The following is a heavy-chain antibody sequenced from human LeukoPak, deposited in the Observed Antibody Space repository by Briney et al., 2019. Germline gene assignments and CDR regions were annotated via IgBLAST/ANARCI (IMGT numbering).Heavy chain of an antibody. V-gene: IGHV3-30-3*01. D-gene: IGHD6-19*01. CDR2: ISYDGSNK. CDR3: ARGEGIAVAPDYFDY. CDR1: GFTFSSYA. J-gene: IGHJ4*02. Sequence: PGGSLRLSCAASGFTFSSYAMPWVRQAPGKGLEWVAVISYDGSNKYYADSVKGRFTISRDNSKNTLYLQMNSLRAEDTAVYYCARGEGIAVAPDYFDYWGQGTLVTVSS.